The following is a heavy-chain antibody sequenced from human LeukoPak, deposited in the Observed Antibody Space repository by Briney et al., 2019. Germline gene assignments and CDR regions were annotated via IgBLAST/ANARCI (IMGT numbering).Heavy chain of an antibody. J-gene: IGHJ6*02. CDR2: ISYDGSNK. CDR3: ARDRQQQPPDSYYYYGMDV. Sequence: GGSLRLSCAASGFTFSSYAMHWVRQAPGKGLEWVAVISYDGSNKYYADSVKGRFTISRDNSKNTLYLQMNSLRAEDTAVYYCARDRQQQPPDSYYYYGMDVWGQGTTVTVSS. CDR1: GFTFSSYA. V-gene: IGHV3-30-3*01. D-gene: IGHD6-13*01.